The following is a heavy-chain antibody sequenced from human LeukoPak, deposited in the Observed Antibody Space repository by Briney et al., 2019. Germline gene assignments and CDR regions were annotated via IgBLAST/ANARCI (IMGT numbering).Heavy chain of an antibody. J-gene: IGHJ4*02. CDR1: GFTSMNYA. CDR2: LIGSSGST. CDR3: AKGAYDYIEMGYFDS. V-gene: IGHV3-23*01. D-gene: IGHD5-12*01. Sequence: GGSLRLSCAASGFTSMNYAMNWVRQAPGKGLEWVSVLIGSSGSTDYADSVKARFTISRDTSKNTVFLQMNSLRAEDTAIYYCAKGAYDYIEMGYFDSWGQGSLVTVSS.